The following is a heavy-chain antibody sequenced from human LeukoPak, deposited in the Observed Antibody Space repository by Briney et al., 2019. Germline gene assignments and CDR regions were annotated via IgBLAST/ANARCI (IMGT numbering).Heavy chain of an antibody. Sequence: SVKVSCKASGCTFSNYAISWVRQAPGQGLERMGGIIPIFGTANYAQKFQGRVTITADKSTSTAYMELSSLRSEDTAVYYCARERFGELTHTPVFDYWGQGTLVTVSS. CDR1: GCTFSNYA. V-gene: IGHV1-69*06. J-gene: IGHJ4*02. CDR3: ARERFGELTHTPVFDY. CDR2: IIPIFGTA. D-gene: IGHD3-10*01.